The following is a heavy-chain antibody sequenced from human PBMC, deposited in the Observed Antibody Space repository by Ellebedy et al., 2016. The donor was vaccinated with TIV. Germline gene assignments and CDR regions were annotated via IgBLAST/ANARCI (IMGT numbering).Heavy chain of an antibody. CDR1: GFTFSIHG. J-gene: IGHJ4*02. D-gene: IGHD3-22*01. CDR2: MRFDGNNE. CDR3: AKDRDAYDTSGYFWGPDY. Sequence: GESLKISCVASGFTFSIHGIHWVRQAPGKGLEWVAFMRFDGNNEYYADSVKGRFTISRDNSKNTQYLQMNSLKVEDTAMYYCAKDRDAYDTSGYFWGPDYWGQGTLVTVPS. V-gene: IGHV3-30*02.